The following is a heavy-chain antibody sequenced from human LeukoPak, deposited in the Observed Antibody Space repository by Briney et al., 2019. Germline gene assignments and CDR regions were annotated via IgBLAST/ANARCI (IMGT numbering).Heavy chain of an antibody. CDR1: GFTFYAYA. CDR2: ISLDGSNT. D-gene: IGHD3-22*01. CDR3: ARAYYNSPFDY. J-gene: IGHJ4*02. V-gene: IGHV3-30*04. Sequence: GGSLRLSCAASGFTFYAYAMHWVRQAPGKGLEWVAFISLDGSNTSFADSVKGRFTISRDNSKNTLYLQMNSLSPEDTAVYYCARAYYNSPFDYWGQGTLVTVSS.